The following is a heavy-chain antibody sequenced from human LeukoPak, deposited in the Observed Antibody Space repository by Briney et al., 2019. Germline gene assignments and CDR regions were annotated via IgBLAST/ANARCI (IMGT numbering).Heavy chain of an antibody. Sequence: ASVKVSCKASGYTFTVYYIHWVRQAPGQGLEWMGWINPSTGGTNYAQKFQGRVTMTRDTPISTAYMELSRLRSDDTAVYYCARDVYDSSGYYYRYLQHWGQGTLVTVSS. CDR3: ARDVYDSSGYYYRYLQH. CDR1: GYTFTVYY. V-gene: IGHV1-2*02. CDR2: INPSTGGT. D-gene: IGHD3-22*01. J-gene: IGHJ1*01.